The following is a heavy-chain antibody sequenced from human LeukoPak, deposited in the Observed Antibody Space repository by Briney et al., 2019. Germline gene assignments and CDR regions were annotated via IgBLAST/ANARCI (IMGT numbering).Heavy chain of an antibody. CDR3: AREKVDAFDI. Sequence: SETLSLTCTVSGGSISSYYWSWIRQPPGKGLEWIGYIYYSGSTNYNPSLKSRVTISVDTSKNQFSLKLSSVTAADTAVYYWAREKVDAFDIWGQGTMVTVSS. V-gene: IGHV4-59*01. CDR2: IYYSGST. CDR1: GGSISSYY. J-gene: IGHJ3*02.